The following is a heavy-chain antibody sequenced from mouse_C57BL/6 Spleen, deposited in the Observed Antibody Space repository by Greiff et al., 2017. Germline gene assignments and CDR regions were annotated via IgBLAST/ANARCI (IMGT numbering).Heavy chain of an antibody. Sequence: VQLQQSGAELVKPGASVKISCKASGYTFTSYWMQWVKQRPGQGLEWIGEIDPSDSYTNYNQKFKGKATLTVDTSSSTAYMQLSSLTSEDSAVYYCARRRFYYGSSQYYFDYWGQGTTLTVSS. J-gene: IGHJ2*01. D-gene: IGHD1-1*01. V-gene: IGHV1-50*01. CDR2: IDPSDSYT. CDR3: ARRRFYYGSSQYYFDY. CDR1: GYTFTSYW.